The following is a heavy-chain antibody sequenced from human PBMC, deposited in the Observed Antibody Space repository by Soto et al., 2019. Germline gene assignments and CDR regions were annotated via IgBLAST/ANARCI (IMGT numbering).Heavy chain of an antibody. D-gene: IGHD3-22*01. CDR3: ARGSGYSDSSGYSY. J-gene: IGHJ4*02. CDR1: GFSISSGDHY. V-gene: IGHV4-30-4*08. CDR2: IYYTGST. Sequence: SETLSLTCTVSGFSISSGDHYWNWIRHPPGKGLEWIGYIYYTGSTYYNPSLESRVSISVDTSKNQFSLKLSSVTAADTAVYYCARGSGYSDSSGYSYWGQGTLVTVSS.